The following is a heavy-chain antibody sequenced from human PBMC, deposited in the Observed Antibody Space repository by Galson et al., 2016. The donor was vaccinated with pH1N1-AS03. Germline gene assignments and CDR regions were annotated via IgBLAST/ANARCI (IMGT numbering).Heavy chain of an antibody. V-gene: IGHV3-7*03. CDR1: GFSFSASW. CDR3: AREATLNYYFDL. CDR2: IRHDGSEK. Sequence: SLRLSCAASGFSFSASWMSWVRQAPGKGLEWVANIRHDGSEKYYVDSVEGRFTISRDNAKNSLYLQMNSLRDEDTAMYYCAREATLNYYFDLWVRGTLVTVSS. J-gene: IGHJ2*01. D-gene: IGHD1-7*01.